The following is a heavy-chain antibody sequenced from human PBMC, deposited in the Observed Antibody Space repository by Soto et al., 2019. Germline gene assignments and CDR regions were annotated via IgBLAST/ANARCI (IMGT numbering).Heavy chain of an antibody. Sequence: QLQLRESGPGLVKPSETLSLTCTVSGCSIIGSGLHWAWIRQPPGNGLEWIGSIYYSCTANYSPSLKGRLAIDVDTSKNQFSLRLSSVTAADTAVYYCATRSGDYVGWFDPWGQGTRVTVSS. CDR3: ATRSGDYVGWFDP. CDR2: IYYSCTA. D-gene: IGHD4-17*01. J-gene: IGHJ5*02. CDR1: GCSIIGSGLH. V-gene: IGHV4-39*01.